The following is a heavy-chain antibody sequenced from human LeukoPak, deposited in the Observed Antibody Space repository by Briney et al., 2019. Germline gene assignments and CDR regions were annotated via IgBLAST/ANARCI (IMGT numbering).Heavy chain of an antibody. CDR3: AKDSLSITIFGVVPSTDFDY. CDR1: GFSVSSNY. CDR2: IYSGGGT. Sequence: GGSLRLSCAASGFSVSSNYMNWVRQAPGKGLEWVSVIYSGGGTYYADSVKGRFTISRDNSKNTLYLQMNSLRAEDTAVYYCAKDSLSITIFGVVPSTDFDYWGQGTLVTVSS. D-gene: IGHD3-3*01. J-gene: IGHJ4*02. V-gene: IGHV3-53*01.